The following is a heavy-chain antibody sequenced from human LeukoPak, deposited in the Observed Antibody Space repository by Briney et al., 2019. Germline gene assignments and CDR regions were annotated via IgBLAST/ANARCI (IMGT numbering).Heavy chain of an antibody. V-gene: IGHV3-33*01. CDR2: IWYDGSNK. J-gene: IGHJ4*02. D-gene: IGHD3-10*01. CDR3: AREAYYYGSGSYYYY. Sequence: GGSLRLSCAASGFTFSSYGMHWVRQAPGKGLEWVAVIWYDGSNKYYADSVKGRFTISRDNSKNTLYLQMNGLRAEDTAVYYCAREAYYYGSGSYYYYWGQGTLVTVSS. CDR1: GFTFSSYG.